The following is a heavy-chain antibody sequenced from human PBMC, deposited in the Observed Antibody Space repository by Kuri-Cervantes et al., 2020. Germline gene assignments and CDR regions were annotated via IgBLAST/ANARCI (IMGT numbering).Heavy chain of an antibody. J-gene: IGHJ4*02. Sequence: GGSLRLSCAASGFTFSSYAMSWVRQAPGKGLEWVSGISGSGGSTYYADSVKGRFTISRDNAKNSLYLQMNSLRAEDTAVYYCALGEWRSPFDYWGQGTLVTVSS. CDR2: ISGSGGST. D-gene: IGHD3-10*01. CDR3: ALGEWRSPFDY. CDR1: GFTFSSYA. V-gene: IGHV3-23*01.